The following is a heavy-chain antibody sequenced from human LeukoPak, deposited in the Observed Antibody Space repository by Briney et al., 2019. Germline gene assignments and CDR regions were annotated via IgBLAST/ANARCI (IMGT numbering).Heavy chain of an antibody. V-gene: IGHV1-2*02. J-gene: IGHJ4*02. CDR2: MNPNSGGT. Sequence: ASVKVSCKASGYTFTSYDINWVRQATGQGLEWMGWMNPNSGGTNYAQKFQGRVTMTRDTSISTAYMELSRLRSDDTAVYYCARGRSGSYYAGLFDYWGQGTLVTVSS. CDR1: GYTFTSYD. CDR3: ARGRSGSYYAGLFDY. D-gene: IGHD1-26*01.